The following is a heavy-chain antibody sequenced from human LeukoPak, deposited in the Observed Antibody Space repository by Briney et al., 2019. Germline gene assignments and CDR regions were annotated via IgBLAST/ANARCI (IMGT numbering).Heavy chain of an antibody. CDR3: ARGLPPSGSYSSWFDP. D-gene: IGHD1-26*01. CDR2: INHSGST. J-gene: IGHJ5*02. V-gene: IGHV4-34*01. CDR1: GGSFSGYY. Sequence: SETLSLTCAVYGGSFSGYYWSWIRQPPGKGLEWIGEINHSGSTNYNPSLKSRVTISVDASKNQFSLKLSSVTAADTAVYYCARGLPPSGSYSSWFDPWGQGTLVTVSS.